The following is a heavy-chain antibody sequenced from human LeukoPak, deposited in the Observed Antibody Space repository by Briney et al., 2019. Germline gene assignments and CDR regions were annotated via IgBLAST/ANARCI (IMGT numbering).Heavy chain of an antibody. J-gene: IGHJ4*02. D-gene: IGHD7-27*01. CDR3: ARDLGHFDY. CDR1: GGLTRTYY. Sequence: KPSETLSFTCTVSGGLTRTYYWSWIRQPPGKGLEWMGYIYHSGNTDYNPSLKSRVTISVDSSKNQFSLKLSSVTAADTAVYYCARDLGHFDYWGQGTLVTVSS. CDR2: IYHSGNT. V-gene: IGHV4-59*01.